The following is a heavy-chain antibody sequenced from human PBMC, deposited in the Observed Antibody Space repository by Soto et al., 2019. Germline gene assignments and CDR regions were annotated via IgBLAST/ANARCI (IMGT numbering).Heavy chain of an antibody. Sequence: SETLSLTCTVSGGSISSYYWSWIRQPPGKGLEWIGYIYYSGSTNYNPSLKSRVTISVDTSKNQFSLKLSSVTAADTAVYYCARGWGYYDILTGYYIPYYYYYMDVWGKGTTVTVS. CDR2: IYYSGST. V-gene: IGHV4-59*08. D-gene: IGHD3-9*01. CDR3: ARGWGYYDILTGYYIPYYYYYMDV. J-gene: IGHJ6*03. CDR1: GGSISSYY.